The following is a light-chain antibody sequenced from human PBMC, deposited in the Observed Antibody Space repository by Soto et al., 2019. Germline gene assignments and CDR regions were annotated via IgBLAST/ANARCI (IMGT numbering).Light chain of an antibody. V-gene: IGKV3-11*01. CDR2: DAS. CDR1: QSVSSY. CDR3: QQRSNWPVP. J-gene: IGKJ4*01. Sequence: EIVLTQSPATLSLSPGERATLSCRASQSVSSYLAWYQQKPGQAPRLLIYDASNRATGIPARFSGSGSGTDFTLTISSLEPEDLAVYYCQQRSNWPVPFGGGTKVEIK.